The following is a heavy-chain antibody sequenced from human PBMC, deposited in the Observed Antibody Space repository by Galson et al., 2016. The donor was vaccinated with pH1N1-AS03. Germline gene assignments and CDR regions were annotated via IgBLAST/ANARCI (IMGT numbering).Heavy chain of an antibody. CDR2: ISGTGGSP. D-gene: IGHD4/OR15-4a*01. V-gene: IGHV3-23*01. CDR1: GFTFSDYA. Sequence: SLRLSCAASGFTFSDYAMGWVRQAPGKGLEWLAEISGTGGSPFYADSVKGRVTISRDNSKNTVYLQMTSLRAEDTALYFCCSPVGGYGGGQGTLVTVSS. CDR3: CSPVGGYG. J-gene: IGHJ4*02.